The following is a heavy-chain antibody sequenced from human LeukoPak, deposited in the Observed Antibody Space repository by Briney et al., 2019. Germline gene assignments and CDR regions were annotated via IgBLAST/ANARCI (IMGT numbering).Heavy chain of an antibody. CDR3: ARVGIAVAGTKGFDY. CDR2: IWYDGSNK. CDR1: GFTFSSYG. Sequence: PGGSLRLSCAASGFTFSSYGMHWVRQAPGKGLEWVAVIWYDGSNKYYADSVKGRFTISRDNSKNTLYLQMNSLRAEDTAVYYCARVGIAVAGTKGFDYWGQGTLVTVSS. V-gene: IGHV3-33*01. J-gene: IGHJ4*02. D-gene: IGHD6-19*01.